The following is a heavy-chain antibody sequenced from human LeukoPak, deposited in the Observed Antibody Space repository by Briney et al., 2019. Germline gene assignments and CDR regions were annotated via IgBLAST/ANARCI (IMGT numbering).Heavy chain of an antibody. J-gene: IGHJ6*02. CDR1: GFTFDDYA. CDR3: AKVPIQYSSGWYWDYGMDV. V-gene: IGHV3-43*02. D-gene: IGHD6-19*01. Sequence: PTGGSLRLSCAASGFTFDDYAMHWVRQAPGKGLEWVSLISGDGGSTYYADSVKGRFTISRDNSKNSLYQQMNSLRTEDTALYYCAKVPIQYSSGWYWDYGMDVWGQGTTVTVSS. CDR2: ISGDGGST.